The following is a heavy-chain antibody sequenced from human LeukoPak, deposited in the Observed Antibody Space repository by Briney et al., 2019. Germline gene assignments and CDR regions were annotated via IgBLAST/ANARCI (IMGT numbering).Heavy chain of an antibody. CDR1: GFTFSSYA. CDR3: ARGFARGFDY. CDR2: IYSGGTT. V-gene: IGHV3-53*01. Sequence: PGGSLRLSCAASGFTFSSYAMSWVRQAPGKGLEWVSVIYSGGTTYYTDSVKGRFTISRDSSKNTLYLQMNSLRAEDTAVYYCARGFARGFDYWGQGTLVTVSS. D-gene: IGHD6-6*01. J-gene: IGHJ4*02.